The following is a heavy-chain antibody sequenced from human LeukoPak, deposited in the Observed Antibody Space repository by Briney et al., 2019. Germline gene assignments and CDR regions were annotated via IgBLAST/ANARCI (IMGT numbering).Heavy chain of an antibody. D-gene: IGHD4-17*01. V-gene: IGHV1-46*01. CDR2: INPSGGST. CDR3: ARELRNWFDP. Sequence: GASVKVSCKASGYTFTSYYMHWVRQAPGQGLEWMGIINPSGGSTNYAQKFQGRVTITADKSTSTAYMELSSLRSEDTAVYYCARELRNWFDPWGQGTLVTVSS. J-gene: IGHJ5*02. CDR1: GYTFTSYY.